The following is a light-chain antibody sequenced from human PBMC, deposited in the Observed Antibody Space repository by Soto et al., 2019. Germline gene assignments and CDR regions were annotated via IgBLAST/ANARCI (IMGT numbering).Light chain of an antibody. J-gene: IGLJ1*01. V-gene: IGLV2-11*01. Sequence: PGTLSLSPGERATLSCRASQTFASNYLAWYQQHPGKAPKLMIYDVSKRPSGVPDRFSGSKSGNTASLTISGLQAEDEADYYCCSYAGSYVFGTGTKVT. CDR2: DVS. CDR1: SQTFASNYL. CDR3: CSYAGSYV.